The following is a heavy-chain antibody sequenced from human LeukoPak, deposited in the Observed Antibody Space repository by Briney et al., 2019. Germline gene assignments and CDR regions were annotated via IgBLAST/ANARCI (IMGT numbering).Heavy chain of an antibody. CDR3: AKAIVATGYFQH. CDR1: GFTFSSYA. Sequence: GGSLRLSCAASGFTFSSYAMSWVRQAPGKGLEWVSAISGSGGSIYYADSVKGRFTISRDNSKNTLYLQMNSLRAEDTAVYYCAKAIVATGYFQHWGQGTLVTVSS. D-gene: IGHD5-12*01. CDR2: ISGSGGSI. V-gene: IGHV3-23*01. J-gene: IGHJ1*01.